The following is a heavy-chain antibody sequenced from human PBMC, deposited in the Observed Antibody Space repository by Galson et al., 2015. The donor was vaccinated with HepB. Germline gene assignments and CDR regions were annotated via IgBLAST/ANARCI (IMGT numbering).Heavy chain of an antibody. V-gene: IGHV1-69*04. CDR3: ARSSGYDFSGMDV. Sequence: SVKVSCKASGGTFSSYAIGWVRQAPGQGLEWMGRFIPILGIANYAQKFQGRVTITADKSTSTAYMELSSLRSEDTAVYYCARSSGYDFSGMDVWGQGTTVTVSS. D-gene: IGHD5-12*01. CDR2: FIPILGIA. CDR1: GGTFSSYA. J-gene: IGHJ6*02.